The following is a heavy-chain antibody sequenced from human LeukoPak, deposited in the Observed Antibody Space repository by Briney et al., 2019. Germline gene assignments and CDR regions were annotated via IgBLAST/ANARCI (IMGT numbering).Heavy chain of an antibody. CDR1: GFTFSSYA. J-gene: IGHJ4*02. D-gene: IGHD6-13*01. CDR3: ARGFIAAAGTGTFY. V-gene: IGHV3-64*01. Sequence: GGSMRLSCAASGFTFSSYAMQWVRQAPGKGLEYVSAISSNGGSTYYANSVKGRFTISRDNSKNTLYLQMGSLRAEDRAVYYCARGFIAAAGTGTFYWGQGTLVTVSS. CDR2: ISSNGGST.